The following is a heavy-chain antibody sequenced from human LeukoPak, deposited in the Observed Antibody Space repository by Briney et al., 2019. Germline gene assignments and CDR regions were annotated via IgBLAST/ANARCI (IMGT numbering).Heavy chain of an antibody. Sequence: PGGSPRLSCAASGFTFSTYAMSWVRLAPGKGLEWVSGISGSGGSTYYADSAKGRFTSSRDNSNNTLYVQMNSLRVEDTAVYYCAKSGGLSGSGRLAMDVWGQGTTVTVSS. CDR3: AKSGGLSGSGRLAMDV. CDR1: GFTFSTYA. V-gene: IGHV3-23*01. CDR2: ISGSGGST. J-gene: IGHJ6*02. D-gene: IGHD3-10*01.